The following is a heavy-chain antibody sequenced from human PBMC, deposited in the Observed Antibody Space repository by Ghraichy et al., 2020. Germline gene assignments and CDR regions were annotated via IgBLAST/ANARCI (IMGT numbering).Heavy chain of an antibody. CDR3: ARGVWLQLREAFDI. V-gene: IGHV6-1*01. Sequence: SQNLSLTCAISGDSVSSKSVAWNWIRQSPSRGLEWLGRTYYRSKWYDDYAVSVKSRITINPDTSKNQFSLQLNSVTPEDTAVYYCARGVWLQLREAFDIWGQGTMVTVSS. D-gene: IGHD5-24*01. J-gene: IGHJ3*02. CDR2: TYYRSKWYD. CDR1: GDSVSSKSVA.